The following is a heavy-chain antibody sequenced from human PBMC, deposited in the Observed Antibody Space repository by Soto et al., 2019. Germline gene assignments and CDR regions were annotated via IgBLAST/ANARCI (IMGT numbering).Heavy chain of an antibody. D-gene: IGHD2-8*01. J-gene: IGHJ4*02. V-gene: IGHV3-48*02. CDR2: ISGSGDTK. Sequence: CASSGFTFSSCSMNWVRQAPGKGLEWVSFISGSGDTKYYADSVKGRFTISRDNAKNSLYLQMSSPRDEDTAVYYCAKYCSSDVCFDYWGQGTLVTVSS. CDR1: GFTFSSCS. CDR3: AKYCSSDVCFDY.